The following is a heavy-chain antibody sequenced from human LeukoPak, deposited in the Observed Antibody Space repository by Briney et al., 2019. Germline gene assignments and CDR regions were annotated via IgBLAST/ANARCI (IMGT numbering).Heavy chain of an antibody. D-gene: IGHD5-24*01. CDR3: AVNSTRHTFDI. J-gene: IGHJ3*02. CDR1: GGAIITYY. V-gene: IGHV4-59*08. CDR2: VYYSGST. Sequence: SETPSPTCPVSGGAIITYYWSWIRQSPRKGLEWIGSVYYSGSTNYNPSLKSRVSISVDTSKNQFSLGLSSVTAADTAVYYCAVNSTRHTFDIWGQGTMVTVSS.